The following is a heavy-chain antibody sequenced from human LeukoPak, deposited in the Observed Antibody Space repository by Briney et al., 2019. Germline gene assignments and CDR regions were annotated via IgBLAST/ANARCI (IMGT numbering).Heavy chain of an antibody. J-gene: IGHJ5*02. CDR1: GFTFSSYG. Sequence: PGGSLRLSCAASGFTFSSYGMHWVRQAPGKGLEWVAVIWYDGSNKYYADSVKGRFTISRDNSKNTLYLQMNSLRAEDTAVYYCARRRILSGAPNWFDPWGQGTLVTVSS. D-gene: IGHD3-10*01. CDR3: ARRRILSGAPNWFDP. CDR2: IWYDGSNK. V-gene: IGHV3-33*01.